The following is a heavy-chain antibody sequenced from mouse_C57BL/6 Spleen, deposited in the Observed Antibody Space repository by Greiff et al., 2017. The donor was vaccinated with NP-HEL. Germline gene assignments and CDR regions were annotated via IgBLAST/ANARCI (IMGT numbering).Heavy chain of an antibody. D-gene: IGHD1-1*01. Sequence: EVQLQQSGPELVKPGASVKISCKASGYTFTDYYMNWVKQSHGKSLEWIGDINPNNGGTSYNQKFKGKATLTVDKSSSTAYMELRSLTSEDSSVYYCARRLTTVVSYAMDYWGQGTSVTVSS. CDR3: ARRLTTVVSYAMDY. J-gene: IGHJ4*01. V-gene: IGHV1-26*01. CDR2: INPNNGGT. CDR1: GYTFTDYY.